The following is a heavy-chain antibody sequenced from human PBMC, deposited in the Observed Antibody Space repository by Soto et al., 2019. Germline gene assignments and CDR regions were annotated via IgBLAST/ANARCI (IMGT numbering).Heavy chain of an antibody. J-gene: IGHJ6*02. V-gene: IGHV3-23*01. D-gene: IGHD3-22*01. Sequence: HPGGSLRLSCAASGFTFSSYAMSWVRQAPGKGLEWVSAISGSGGSTYYADSVKGRFTISRDNSKNTLYLQMNSLRAEDTAVYYCAKGAGYYDSSGYYTLGMDVWGQGTTVTVSS. CDR1: GFTFSSYA. CDR2: ISGSGGST. CDR3: AKGAGYYDSSGYYTLGMDV.